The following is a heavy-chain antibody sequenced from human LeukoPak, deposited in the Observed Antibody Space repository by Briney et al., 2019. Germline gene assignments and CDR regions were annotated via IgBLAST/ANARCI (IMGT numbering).Heavy chain of an antibody. J-gene: IGHJ4*02. CDR1: GFTFSNYA. V-gene: IGHV3-23*01. CDR2: ISGSGGSST. Sequence: GGSLRLSCAASGFTFSNYAMTWVRQAPGKGLEWVSTISGSGGSSTYYADSVKGRFTISRDNSKNTLYLQMNSLRAGDTAVYYCAKCLPAAIQDYYFDYWGQGTLVTVSS. CDR3: AKCLPAAIQDYYFDY. D-gene: IGHD2-2*02.